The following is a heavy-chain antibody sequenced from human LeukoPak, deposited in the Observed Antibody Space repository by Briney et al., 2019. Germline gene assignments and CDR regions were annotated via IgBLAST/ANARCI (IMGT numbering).Heavy chain of an antibody. CDR2: INPNSDGS. V-gene: IGHV1-2*02. CDR1: GYTFNAYY. D-gene: IGHD5-24*01. J-gene: IGHJ4*02. Sequence: ASVKVSWKTSGYTFNAYYMHWVRQAAGQGLEWMGWINPNSDGSNYAQKFQGRVTMTSDTSINTAYMELSRLISDDTAVYYCAGDGYNSRRFFDYWGQGTLVTVSS. CDR3: AGDGYNSRRFFDY.